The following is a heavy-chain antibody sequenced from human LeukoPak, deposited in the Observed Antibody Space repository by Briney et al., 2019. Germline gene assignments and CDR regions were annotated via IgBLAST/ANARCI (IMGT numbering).Heavy chain of an antibody. CDR1: GGSISSYY. Sequence: SETLSLTCTVSGGSISSYYWSWIRQPPGKGLEWIGYIYYSGSTYYNPSLKSRVTMSLDTSKNQFSLNLSSVTAADTAVYYCTRDVIASADGLDIWGQGTMVTVSS. D-gene: IGHD6-13*01. J-gene: IGHJ3*02. CDR3: TRDVIASADGLDI. V-gene: IGHV4-59*12. CDR2: IYYSGST.